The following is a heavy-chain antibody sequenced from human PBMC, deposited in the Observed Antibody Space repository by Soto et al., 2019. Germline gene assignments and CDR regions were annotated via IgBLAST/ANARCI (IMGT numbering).Heavy chain of an antibody. CDR3: AKPEYCSSSSCYMSRGGLDH. V-gene: IGHV3-23*01. J-gene: IGHJ5*02. CDR2: ISGSGDST. CDR1: GFTFSSHA. Sequence: EVQLLESGGGLVQPGGSLRLSCAASGFTFSSHAMSWVRQAPGKGLEWVSGISGSGDSTYYADSVKGRLTISRDNSKNTLYLQMSSMRAEDTAVYYCAKPEYCSSSSCYMSRGGLDHWGQGTLVTVSS. D-gene: IGHD2-2*01.